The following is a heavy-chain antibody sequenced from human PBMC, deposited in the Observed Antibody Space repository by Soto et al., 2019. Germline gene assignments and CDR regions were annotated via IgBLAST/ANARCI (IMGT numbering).Heavy chain of an antibody. J-gene: IGHJ1*01. CDR3: AKDSDHYCSSTSCYAPYFQH. D-gene: IGHD2-2*01. V-gene: IGHV3-30*18. Sequence: GGSLRLSCAASGFTFSSYGMHWVRQAPGKGLEWVAVISYDGSNKYYADSVKGRFTISRDNSKNTLYLQMNSLRAEDTAVYYCAKDSDHYCSSTSCYAPYFQHWGQGT. CDR1: GFTFSSYG. CDR2: ISYDGSNK.